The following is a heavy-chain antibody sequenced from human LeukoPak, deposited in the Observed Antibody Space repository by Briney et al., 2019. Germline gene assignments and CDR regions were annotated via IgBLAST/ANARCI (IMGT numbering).Heavy chain of an antibody. J-gene: IGHJ3*02. CDR3: ARGGIFSADAFDI. Sequence: ASVKVSCKASGYTFTSYDINRVRQTTGQGLEWIGWMNPNSGNTGYAQKFQGRVTMTRNTSISTAYMELSSLRSEDTAVYYCARGGIFSADAFDIWGQGTMVTVSS. V-gene: IGHV1-8*02. D-gene: IGHD6-25*01. CDR1: GYTFTSYD. CDR2: MNPNSGNT.